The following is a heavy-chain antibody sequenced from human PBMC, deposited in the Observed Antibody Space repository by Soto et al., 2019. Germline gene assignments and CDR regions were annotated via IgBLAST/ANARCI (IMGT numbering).Heavy chain of an antibody. CDR2: FYYSQNT. D-gene: IGHD4-17*01. CDR1: GGSLTSNSYY. CDR3: ARRSTVTYDY. V-gene: IGHV4-39*01. Sequence: SETLSLTCTVSGGSLTSNSYYWGWIRQPPGKGLEWIGSFYYSQNTYFNPSLKGRVTISVDTSKNQFSLNLSAVTAADAAVYYCARRSTVTYDYWGQGFLVTVSS. J-gene: IGHJ4*02.